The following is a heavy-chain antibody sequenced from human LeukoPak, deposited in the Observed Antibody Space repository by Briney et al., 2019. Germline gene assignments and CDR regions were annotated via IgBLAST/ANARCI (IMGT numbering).Heavy chain of an antibody. CDR3: ASEYHYYSSVYYSFVY. J-gene: IGHJ4*02. D-gene: IGHD3-22*01. V-gene: IGHV3-64*01. CDR1: LLSSRRDA. Sequence: PGGSLRLSCAPSLLSSRRDAMHRVGQAPGKGLEYVSAISSNGGSTYYAKSVKGRFVISRDNSKNTLNLQMGSMRADDSGVYCCASEYHYYSSVYYSFVYWGQGTLVTVSS. CDR2: ISSNGGST.